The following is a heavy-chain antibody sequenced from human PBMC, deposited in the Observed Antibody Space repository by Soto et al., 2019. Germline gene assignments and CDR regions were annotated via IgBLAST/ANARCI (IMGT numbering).Heavy chain of an antibody. CDR1: GFTVSSTQ. CDR2: IYSSGNA. Sequence: PGGSLRLSCAASGFTVSSTQMSWVRQAPGKGLEWVSLIYSSGNAYYADSVKGRFAISRDNSKNTLYLQMNSLRAEDTAVYYCARAGETYYFDYWGQGTQVTVSS. J-gene: IGHJ4*02. D-gene: IGHD3-16*01. V-gene: IGHV3-53*01. CDR3: ARAGETYYFDY.